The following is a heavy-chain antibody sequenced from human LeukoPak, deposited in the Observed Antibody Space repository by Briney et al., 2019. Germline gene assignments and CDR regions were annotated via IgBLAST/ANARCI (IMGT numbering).Heavy chain of an antibody. CDR1: GGSISSSSYY. J-gene: IGHJ4*02. V-gene: IGHV4-39*01. CDR2: IYYSGST. CDR3: ARLPAGYCSSTSCYLFPPIDY. Sequence: SETLSLTCTVSGGSISSSSYYWGWIRQPPGKGLEWIGSIYYSGSTYYNPSLKSRVTISVDTSKNQFSLKLSSVTAADTAVYYGARLPAGYCSSTSCYLFPPIDYWGQGTLVTVSS. D-gene: IGHD2-2*01.